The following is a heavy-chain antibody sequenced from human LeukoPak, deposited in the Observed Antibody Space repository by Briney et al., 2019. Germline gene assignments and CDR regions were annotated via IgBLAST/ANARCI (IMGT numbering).Heavy chain of an antibody. D-gene: IGHD3-10*01. CDR2: ISSSSSYI. J-gene: IGHJ5*02. CDR1: GFTFSSYS. CDR3: ARGLRRGVIITGKAP. Sequence: KPGGSLRLSCAASGFTFSSYSMNWVRQAPGKGLEWVSSISSSSSYIYYADSVKGRFTISRDNAKNSLYLQMNSLRAEDTAVYYCARGLRRGVIITGKAPWGQGTLVTVSS. V-gene: IGHV3-21*01.